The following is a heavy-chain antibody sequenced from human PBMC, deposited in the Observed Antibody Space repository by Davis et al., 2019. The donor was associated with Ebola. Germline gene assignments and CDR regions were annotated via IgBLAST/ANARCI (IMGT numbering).Heavy chain of an antibody. J-gene: IGHJ4*02. D-gene: IGHD4-17*01. CDR2: INHSGST. Sequence: SQTLSLTCAVYGGSFSGYYWSWIRQPPGKGLEWIGEINHSGSTNYNPSLQSRVTISVDTSKNQFSLKLSSVTAADTAVYYCARLKADGDYGVDYWGQGTLVTVSS. CDR1: GGSFSGYY. V-gene: IGHV4-34*01. CDR3: ARLKADGDYGVDY.